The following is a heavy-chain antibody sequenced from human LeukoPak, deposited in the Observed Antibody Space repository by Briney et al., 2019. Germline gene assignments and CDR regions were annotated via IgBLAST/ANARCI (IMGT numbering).Heavy chain of an antibody. CDR3: ARGSYYYDSSRNWFDP. D-gene: IGHD3-22*01. CDR1: GGTFSSYA. V-gene: IGHV1-69*04. Sequence: SVKVSCKASGGTFSSYAISWVRQAPGQGLEWMGRIIPILGIANYAQKFQGRVTITADKSTSTAYMELSSLRSEDAAVYYCARGSYYYDSSRNWFDPWGQGTLVTVSS. J-gene: IGHJ5*02. CDR2: IIPILGIA.